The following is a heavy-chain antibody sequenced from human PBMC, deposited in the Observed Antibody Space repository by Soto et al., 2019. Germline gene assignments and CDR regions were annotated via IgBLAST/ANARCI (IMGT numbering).Heavy chain of an antibody. J-gene: IGHJ4*02. Sequence: VGSLRLSCAASGFVFNNYGMHWVRQAPGKGLEWVAVISYDGSNKYYADSVKGRFTISRDNSKNTLYLQMNSLRAEDTAVYYCAREQLRDGLQLAFDYWGQGTLVTVSS. D-gene: IGHD1-1*01. CDR1: GFVFNNYG. CDR3: AREQLRDGLQLAFDY. CDR2: ISYDGSNK. V-gene: IGHV3-30*03.